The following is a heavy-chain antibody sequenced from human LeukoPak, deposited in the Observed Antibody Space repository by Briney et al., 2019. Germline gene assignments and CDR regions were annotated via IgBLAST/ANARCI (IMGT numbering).Heavy chain of an antibody. CDR1: GFTFSSYA. J-gene: IGHJ4*02. D-gene: IGHD2-15*01. CDR2: I. V-gene: IGHV3-21*01. Sequence: GGSLRLSCAASGFTFSSYAMSWVRQAPGKGLEWVSTIYYADSLKGRFTISRDNAKNSVHLQMNSLRAEDTAVYYCARSVFSGVVAAQHEFDDWGQGTLVTVSS. CDR3: ARSVFSGVVAAQHEFDD.